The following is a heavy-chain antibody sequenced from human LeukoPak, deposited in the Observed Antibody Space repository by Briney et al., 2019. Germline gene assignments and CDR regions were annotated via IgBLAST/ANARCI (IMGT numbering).Heavy chain of an antibody. CDR1: GGSISSSSYY. CDR3: ARWLRYYDSSGYLPGGFDY. D-gene: IGHD3-22*01. CDR2: IYYSGST. V-gene: IGHV4-39*01. J-gene: IGHJ4*02. Sequence: SETLSLTCTVSGGSISSSSYYWGWIRQPPGKGLEGFGSIYYSGSTYYNPSLKSPVTISVDTSKNQFSLKLSSVTAADTAVYYSARWLRYYDSSGYLPGGFDYWGQGTLVTVSS.